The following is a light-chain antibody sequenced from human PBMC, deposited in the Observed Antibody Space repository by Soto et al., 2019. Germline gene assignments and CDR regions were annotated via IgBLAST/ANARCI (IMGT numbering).Light chain of an antibody. CDR2: GAS. V-gene: IGKV3-11*01. Sequence: EMEFTQAPGTLSLSPVETATRSCRASQTVSSSLAWYQQKPGQAPRLLISGASSRAADIPDRFSGSGSGTDFTLTISSLEPEDCGIYYCQQGQSWPPITFGQGARPE. CDR1: QTVSSS. CDR3: QQGQSWPPIT. J-gene: IGKJ5*01.